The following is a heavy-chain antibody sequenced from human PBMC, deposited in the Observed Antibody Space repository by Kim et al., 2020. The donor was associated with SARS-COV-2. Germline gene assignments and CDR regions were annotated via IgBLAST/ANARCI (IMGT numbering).Heavy chain of an antibody. D-gene: IGHD2-21*01. CDR3: VKDRVVVAPPYNTLDY. J-gene: IGHJ4*02. CDR2: ISSNGGST. V-gene: IGHV3-64D*06. CDR1: GFTFSSYA. Sequence: GGSLRLSCSASGFTFSSYAMHWVRQAPGKGLEYVSAISSNGGSTYYADSVKGRFTISRDNSKNTLYLQMSSLRAEDTAVYYCVKDRVVVAPPYNTLDYWCQGTLVTVSS.